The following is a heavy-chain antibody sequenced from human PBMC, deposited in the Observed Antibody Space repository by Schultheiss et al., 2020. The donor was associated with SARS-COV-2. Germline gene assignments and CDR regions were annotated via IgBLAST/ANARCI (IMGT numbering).Heavy chain of an antibody. CDR2: INHSGST. V-gene: IGHV4-31*03. Sequence: SETLSLTCTVSGGSISSGGYYWSWIRQHPGKGLEWIGEINHSGSTNYNPSLKSRVTISVDTSKNQFSLKLSSVTAADTAVYYCARVRNQYYYDSSGYPFDYWGQGTLVTVSS. D-gene: IGHD3-22*01. CDR1: GGSISSGGYY. J-gene: IGHJ4*02. CDR3: ARVRNQYYYDSSGYPFDY.